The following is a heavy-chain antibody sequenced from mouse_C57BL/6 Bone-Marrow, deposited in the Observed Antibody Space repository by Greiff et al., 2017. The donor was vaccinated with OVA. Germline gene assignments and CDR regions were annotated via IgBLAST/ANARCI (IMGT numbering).Heavy chain of an antibody. V-gene: IGHV1-55*01. CDR2: IYPGSGST. CDR1: GYTFTSYW. D-gene: IGHD1-1*01. J-gene: IGHJ1*03. CDR3: ARRYYSSSGYFDV. Sequence: VKLQQPGAELVKPGASVKMSCKASGYTFTSYWITWVKQRPGQGLEWIGDIYPGSGSTNYNEQFKSKATLTVDTSSSTAYMQLSSLTSEDSAVYYCARRYYSSSGYFDVWGTGTTVTVSS.